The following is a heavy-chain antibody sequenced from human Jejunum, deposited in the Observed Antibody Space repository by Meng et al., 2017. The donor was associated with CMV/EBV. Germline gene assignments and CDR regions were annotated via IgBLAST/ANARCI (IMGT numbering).Heavy chain of an antibody. V-gene: IGHV3-21*01. Sequence: TFSSYSMNWVRQAPGKGLEWVSSISSSSSYIYYADSVKGRFTISRDNAKNSLYLQVDSLRAEDTAVYYCASGFCGSTTCYREFDYWGQGTLVTVSS. CDR2: ISSSSSYI. D-gene: IGHD2-2*01. CDR1: TFSSYS. CDR3: ASGFCGSTTCYREFDY. J-gene: IGHJ4*02.